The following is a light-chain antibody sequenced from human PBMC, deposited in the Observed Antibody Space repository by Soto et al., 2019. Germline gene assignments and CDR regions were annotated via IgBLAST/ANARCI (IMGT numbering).Light chain of an antibody. Sequence: DIQMPQSPSTLSGSVGASFPITCRASQTISSWLAWYQQKPGKATKLLIYKASTLKSGVPSRFSGSGSGTEFTLTISSLQPDEFATYYCQHYNSYSEAVGQGNKVDIK. V-gene: IGKV1-5*03. CDR2: KAS. CDR3: QHYNSYSEA. J-gene: IGKJ1*01. CDR1: QTISSW.